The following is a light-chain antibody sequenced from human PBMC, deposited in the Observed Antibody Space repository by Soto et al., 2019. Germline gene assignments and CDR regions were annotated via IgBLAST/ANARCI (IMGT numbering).Light chain of an antibody. CDR1: QTISTW. V-gene: IGKV1-5*01. J-gene: IGKJ1*01. CDR2: DAS. CDR3: QQYTNTNNPWM. Sequence: IQVTQSPPNLSSSFGDRVTITCRASQTISTWMAWYQQKPGKAPKLLVYDASTLQSGVASRFSGSGSGTEFTLIISGLQPDDSATYYCQQYTNTNNPWMFGQGTKVDI.